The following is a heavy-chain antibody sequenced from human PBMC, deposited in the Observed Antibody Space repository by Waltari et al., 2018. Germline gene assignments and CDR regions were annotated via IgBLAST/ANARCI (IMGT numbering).Heavy chain of an antibody. CDR1: GYTFTSYA. CDR3: AWSYTIFGVPEDY. CDR2: INAGNGNT. V-gene: IGHV1-3*01. D-gene: IGHD3-3*01. Sequence: QVQLVQSGAEVKKPGASVKVSCKASGYTFTSYAMHWVRQAPGQRLEWMGWINAGNGNTKYSLKFQGRGTITRDTSAGTAYMELSSLRSEDTAVYYCAWSYTIFGVPEDYWGQGTLVTVSS. J-gene: IGHJ4*02.